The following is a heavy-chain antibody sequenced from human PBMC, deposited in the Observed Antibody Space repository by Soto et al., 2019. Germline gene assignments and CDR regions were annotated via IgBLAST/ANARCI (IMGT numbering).Heavy chain of an antibody. J-gene: IGHJ4*02. CDR1: GFTFSTSW. CDR3: ARDRAWSSFDY. CDR2: TNPDGSKK. V-gene: IGHV3-7*01. Sequence: GGSLRLSCTASGFTFSTSWMNWVRQAPGKGLEWVASTNPDGSKKYHVDSVEGRFTISRDNAKNSLFLQMDSLRVEDTALYYCARDRAWSSFDYWGQGTQVTVSS. D-gene: IGHD6-19*01.